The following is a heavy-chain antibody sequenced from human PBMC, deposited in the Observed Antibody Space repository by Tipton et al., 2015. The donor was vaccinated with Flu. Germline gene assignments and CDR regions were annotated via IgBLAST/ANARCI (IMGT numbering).Heavy chain of an antibody. CDR1: DDSITFYY. D-gene: IGHD3-10*01. CDR3: ARDRDPYYYYAMDV. V-gene: IGHV4-59*01. CDR2: IYSSGST. Sequence: TLSLTCTVSDDSITFYYWSWVRQSPGKGLEWIGYIYSSGSTNYNPSLRGRVTISVDTSKNQLSLRLSSVTAADTAVYYCARDRDPYYYYAMDVWGQGTTVTVSS. J-gene: IGHJ6*02.